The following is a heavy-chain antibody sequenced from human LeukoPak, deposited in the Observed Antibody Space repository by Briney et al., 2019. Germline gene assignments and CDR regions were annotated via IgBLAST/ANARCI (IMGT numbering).Heavy chain of an antibody. D-gene: IGHD2-2*01. V-gene: IGHV4-59*12. CDR1: GGSISSYY. CDR2: IYYSGST. J-gene: IGHJ3*02. CDR3: ARELVVVVPAAIDAFDI. Sequence: SETLSLTCTVSGGSISSYYWSWIRQPPGKGLEWIGYIYYSGSTNYNPSLKSRVTMSVDTSKNQFSLKLSSVTAADTAVYYCARELVVVVPAAIDAFDIWGQGTMVTVSS.